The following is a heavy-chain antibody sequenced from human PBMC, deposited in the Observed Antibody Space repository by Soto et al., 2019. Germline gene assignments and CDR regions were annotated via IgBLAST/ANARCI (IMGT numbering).Heavy chain of an antibody. Sequence: QVQLVQSGAEEKKPGASVKVSCKASGYTFSSYAMDWVRQAPGQRLEWMGWINAGNGNKKYSQKFQGRVTISRDTSESTAYMELSSLRSEDTAVYYCARDLGWLQFDYWGQGTLVTVSS. CDR1: GYTFSSYA. CDR3: ARDLGWLQFDY. D-gene: IGHD5-12*01. J-gene: IGHJ4*02. V-gene: IGHV1-3*05. CDR2: INAGNGNK.